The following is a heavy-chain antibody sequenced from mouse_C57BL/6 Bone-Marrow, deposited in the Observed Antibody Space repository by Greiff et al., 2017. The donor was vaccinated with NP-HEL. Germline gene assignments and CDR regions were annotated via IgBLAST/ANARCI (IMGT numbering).Heavy chain of an antibody. Sequence: VKLMESGAELARPGASVKLSCKASGYTFTSYGISWVKQRTGQGLEWIGEIYPRSGNTYYNEKFKGKATLTADKSSSTAYMELRSLTSEDSAVYFCARSPLYFGNYDWFAYWGQGTLVTVSA. CDR1: GYTFTSYG. D-gene: IGHD2-1*01. CDR2: IYPRSGNT. J-gene: IGHJ3*01. CDR3: ARSPLYFGNYDWFAY. V-gene: IGHV1-81*01.